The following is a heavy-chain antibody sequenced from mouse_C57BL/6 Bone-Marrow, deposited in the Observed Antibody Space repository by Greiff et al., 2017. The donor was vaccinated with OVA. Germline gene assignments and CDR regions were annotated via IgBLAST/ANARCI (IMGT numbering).Heavy chain of an antibody. V-gene: IGHV1-64*01. CDR2: IHPNSGST. CDR1: GYTFTSYW. CDR3: ARDYGLWYFEV. Sequence: VQLQQPGAELVKPGASVKLSCKASGYTFTSYWMHWVKQRPGQGLEWIGMIHPNSGSTNYNEKFKSKATLTVDKSSSPAYMQLSSLTSEDSAVYYCARDYGLWYFEVWGTGTTVTVSS. D-gene: IGHD1-2*01. J-gene: IGHJ1*03.